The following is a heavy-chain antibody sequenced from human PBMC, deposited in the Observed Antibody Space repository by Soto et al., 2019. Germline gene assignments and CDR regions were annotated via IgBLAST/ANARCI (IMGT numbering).Heavy chain of an antibody. V-gene: IGHV3-30*09. CDR1: GFTFSSYA. D-gene: IGHD6-13*01. CDR3: ARDNSGWYAPFHY. CDR2: ISYDGSNK. J-gene: IGHJ4*02. Sequence: QVQLVESGGGVVQPGRSLRLSCAASGFTFSSYAMHWVREAAGKGLEWVAVISYDGSNKYYADSVKGRFAISRDNSKNSLYLQMNSLRAEDRAVYLCARDNSGWYAPFHYWGQALLITVSS.